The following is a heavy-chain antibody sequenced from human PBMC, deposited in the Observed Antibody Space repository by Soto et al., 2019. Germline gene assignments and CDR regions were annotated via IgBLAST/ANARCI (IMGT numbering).Heavy chain of an antibody. V-gene: IGHV1-18*01. D-gene: IGHD3-22*01. CDR3: ARDQKFGPDDFSGYYLDS. CDR2: ISIYNRDT. J-gene: IGHJ4*02. CDR1: GYTFTNYG. Sequence: GASVKVSCKASGYTFTNYGISWVRQAPGQGLEWMGWISIYNRDTNYPQKFQGRVSMTTDTSTTTAYMELRSLRSDDTAVYYCARDQKFGPDDFSGYYLDSWGQGTLVTVSS.